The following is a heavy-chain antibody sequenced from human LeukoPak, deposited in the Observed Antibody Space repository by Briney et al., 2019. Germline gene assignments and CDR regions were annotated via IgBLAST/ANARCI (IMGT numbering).Heavy chain of an antibody. Sequence: GASVKVSCKASGGTFSSYAISWVRQAPGQGLEWMGRIIPILGIANYAQKFQGRVTITADKSTSTAYMELSSLRSEDTAVYYCAKEKRGVVTYWFDPWGQGTLVTVSS. V-gene: IGHV1-69*04. CDR3: AKEKRGVVTYWFDP. J-gene: IGHJ5*02. CDR1: GGTFSSYA. CDR2: IIPILGIA. D-gene: IGHD4-23*01.